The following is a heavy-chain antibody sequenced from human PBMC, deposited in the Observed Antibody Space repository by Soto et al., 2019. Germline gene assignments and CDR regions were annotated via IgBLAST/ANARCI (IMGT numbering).Heavy chain of an antibody. J-gene: IGHJ4*02. Sequence: LSLTCTVSGGSTSSSSYYWGWDRQPPGKGLEWIGSIYYSGGTYYNPSLKSRVTISVDTSKNQFSLKLSSVTAADTAVYYCARPSGSYLYYFDYWGQGTLVTVSS. V-gene: IGHV4-39*01. CDR1: GGSTSSSSYY. D-gene: IGHD1-26*01. CDR2: IYYSGGT. CDR3: ARPSGSYLYYFDY.